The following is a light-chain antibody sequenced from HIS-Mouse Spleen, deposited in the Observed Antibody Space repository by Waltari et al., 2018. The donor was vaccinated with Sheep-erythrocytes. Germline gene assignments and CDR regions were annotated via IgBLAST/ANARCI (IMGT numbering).Light chain of an antibody. V-gene: IGLV2-14*01. Sequence: QSALTQPASVSGSPAQSITISCTGTPTDAGGSNSASWYQQHPGKTPKLMIYEVSNRPSGVSKRFSGSKSGNTASLTISGLQAEDEADYYCSSYTSSSTWVFGGGTKLTVL. CDR3: SSYTSSSTWV. CDR1: PTDAGGSNS. J-gene: IGLJ3*02. CDR2: EVS.